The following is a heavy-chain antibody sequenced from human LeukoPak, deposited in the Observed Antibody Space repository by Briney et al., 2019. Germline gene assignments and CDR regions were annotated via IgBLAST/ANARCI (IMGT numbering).Heavy chain of an antibody. J-gene: IGHJ6*03. CDR1: GGSISSYY. Sequence: SETLSLTCTVSGGSISSYYWSWIRQPPGKGLEWIGYIYYSGSTNYNPSLKSRVTISVDTSKNQFSLKLSSVTAADTAVYYCARGVVRGVIPHYMDVWGRGTTVTISS. CDR3: ARGVVRGVIPHYMDV. D-gene: IGHD3-10*01. CDR2: IYYSGST. V-gene: IGHV4-59*12.